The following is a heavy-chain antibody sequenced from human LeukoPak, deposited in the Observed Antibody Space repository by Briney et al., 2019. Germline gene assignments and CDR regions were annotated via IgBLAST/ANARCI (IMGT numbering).Heavy chain of an antibody. CDR2: VYYGGSA. Sequence: SETLSLTCTVSGGSISINNLYWGWIRQPPGKGPEWIGSVYYGGSAFYTPFLKSRVTISLDTSKNHFSLKVNSVTAADTAMYYCARKFRSGGTGFDYWGQGILVTVSS. V-gene: IGHV4-39*07. J-gene: IGHJ4*02. CDR3: ARKFRSGGTGFDY. CDR1: GGSISINNLY. D-gene: IGHD6-19*01.